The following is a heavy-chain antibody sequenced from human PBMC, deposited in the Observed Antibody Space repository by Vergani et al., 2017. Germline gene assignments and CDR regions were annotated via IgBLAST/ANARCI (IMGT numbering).Heavy chain of an antibody. CDR1: GGTFSSYG. Sequence: QVQLVQSGTEVKKPGSSVKVSCKASGGTFSSYGISWVRQAPGQGLEWMGGIIPMFGTANYAQKFQGRVTITADKSTSTAYMELSSLRSEDTAVYYCARSNDGIVLMVYAHQGSYWYFDLWGRGTLVTVSS. J-gene: IGHJ2*01. CDR2: IIPMFGTA. V-gene: IGHV1-69*06. CDR3: ARSNDGIVLMVYAHQGSYWYFDL. D-gene: IGHD2-8*01.